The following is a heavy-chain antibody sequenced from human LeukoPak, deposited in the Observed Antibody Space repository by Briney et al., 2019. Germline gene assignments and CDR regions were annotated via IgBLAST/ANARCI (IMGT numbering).Heavy chain of an antibody. CDR2: IYPSDSDT. D-gene: IGHD5-12*01. Sequence: GASLQISCKGFGYTFATYWIGWVRQLPGKGPEWMGTIYPSDSDTRYSPSFQGQVTISADKSISTAYLQWSSLKASDTAMYYCARFMYGGYKTKIFDYWGQGTLVTVSS. J-gene: IGHJ4*02. V-gene: IGHV5-51*01. CDR1: GYTFATYW. CDR3: ARFMYGGYKTKIFDY.